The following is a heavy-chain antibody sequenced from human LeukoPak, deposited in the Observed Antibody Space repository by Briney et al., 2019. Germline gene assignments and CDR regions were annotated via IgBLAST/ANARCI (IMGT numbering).Heavy chain of an antibody. Sequence: SETLSLTCAVYGGSFYAYYWSWIRQPPGKGLEWIGEINHGGGTNYNPSLKNRVTISLDTSKNQFSLKLSSVTAADTAIYYCARGQERLGAFDIWGQGTMVTVSS. D-gene: IGHD1-26*01. CDR3: ARGQERLGAFDI. V-gene: IGHV4-34*01. CDR2: INHGGGT. CDR1: GGSFYAYY. J-gene: IGHJ3*02.